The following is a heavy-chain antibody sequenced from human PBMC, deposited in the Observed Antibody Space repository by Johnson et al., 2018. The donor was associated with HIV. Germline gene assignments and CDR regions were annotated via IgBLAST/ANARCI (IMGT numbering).Heavy chain of an antibody. CDR1: GFTFSSYA. V-gene: IGHV3-20*04. D-gene: IGHD2-15*01. CDR3: ARVLGFTIDAFDM. Sequence: EMQLVESEGGLVQPGGSLRLSCAASGFTFSSYAMDWVRQPPGKGLEWVSSINWNGGSTDYADSVKGRFTLSRDNAKNSLYLQMNSLRAEDTALYYCARVLGFTIDAFDMWGLGTLVTVSS. CDR2: INWNGGST. J-gene: IGHJ3*02.